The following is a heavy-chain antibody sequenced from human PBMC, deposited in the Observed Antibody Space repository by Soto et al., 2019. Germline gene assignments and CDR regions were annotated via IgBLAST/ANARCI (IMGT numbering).Heavy chain of an antibody. CDR2: INHSGST. D-gene: IGHD2-2*01. Sequence: SETLSLTCAVYGGSFSGYYWSWIRQPPGKGLEWIGEINHSGSTNYNPSLKSRVTISVDTSKNQFSLKLSSVTAADTAVYYCARGSLGIVVVPAAKAVNWFDPWGQGTLVTVSS. CDR1: GGSFSGYY. V-gene: IGHV4-34*01. CDR3: ARGSLGIVVVPAAKAVNWFDP. J-gene: IGHJ5*02.